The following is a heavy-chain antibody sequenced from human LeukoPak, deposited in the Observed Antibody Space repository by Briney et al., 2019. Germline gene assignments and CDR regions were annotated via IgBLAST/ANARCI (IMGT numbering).Heavy chain of an antibody. CDR1: GFTFSSRW. V-gene: IGHV3-7*03. Sequence: GGSLRLSCSASGFTFSSRWMSWVRQAPGKGLEWVANIKEDGSQKYYADSVKGRFTISRDNAKNSLYLQLNSLRAEDTAMYYCAGDRGYLQFDYWGQGTLVTVSS. D-gene: IGHD3-10*01. CDR2: IKEDGSQK. CDR3: AGDRGYLQFDY. J-gene: IGHJ4*02.